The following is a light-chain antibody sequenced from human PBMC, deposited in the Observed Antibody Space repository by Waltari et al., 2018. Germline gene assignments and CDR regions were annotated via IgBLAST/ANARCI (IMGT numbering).Light chain of an antibody. Sequence: QSALTQPASVSGSPGQSITIPCTGTSSDLSWYQQRPGKAPQLIIYGVTYRPSGVSNRFSVSKSGNTASLTISGLQAEDEADYYCSSYTGSSTPFFFATGTKVTVL. V-gene: IGLV2-14*03. CDR3: SSYTGSSTPFF. CDR2: GVT. CDR1: SSDL. J-gene: IGLJ1*01.